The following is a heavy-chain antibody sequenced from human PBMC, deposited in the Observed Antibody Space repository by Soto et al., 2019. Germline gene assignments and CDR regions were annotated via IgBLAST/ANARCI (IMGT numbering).Heavy chain of an antibody. CDR3: ARVRGVIAKSAAYYFDY. Sequence: QVQLVQSGAEVKKPGSSVKVSCKASGGTFSSYTISWVRQAPGQGLEWMGRIIPILGIANYAQKFQGRVTRTAGKSTSTACMERSSLRSEDTAVYYCARVRGVIAKSAAYYFDYWGQGTLVTVSS. V-gene: IGHV1-69*02. D-gene: IGHD3-10*01. J-gene: IGHJ4*02. CDR1: GGTFSSYT. CDR2: IIPILGIA.